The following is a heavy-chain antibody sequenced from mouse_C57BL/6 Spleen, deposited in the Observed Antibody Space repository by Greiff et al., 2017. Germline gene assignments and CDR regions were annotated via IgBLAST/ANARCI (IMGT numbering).Heavy chain of an antibody. Sequence: QVQLQQSGPELVKPGASVKISCKASGYAFSSSWMNWVKQRPGKGLEWIGRIYPGDGDTNYNGKFKGKATLTADKSSSTAYMQLSSLTSEYSAVYFCARWDLDYWGQGTSVTVSS. V-gene: IGHV1-82*01. CDR3: ARWDLDY. CDR2: IYPGDGDT. D-gene: IGHD4-1*01. CDR1: GYAFSSSW. J-gene: IGHJ4*01.